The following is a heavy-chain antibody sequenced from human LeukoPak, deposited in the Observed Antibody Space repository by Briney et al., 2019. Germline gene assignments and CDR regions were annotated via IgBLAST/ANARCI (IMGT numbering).Heavy chain of an antibody. CDR2: IIPIFGTA. J-gene: IGHJ4*02. D-gene: IGHD4-17*01. V-gene: IGHV1-69*05. CDR3: ARGGDYGDFPCY. Sequence: ASVKVSCKALGGTFSSYAISWVRQAPGQGLEWMGGIIPIFGTANYAQKFQGRATITTDESTSTAYMELSSLRSEDTAVYYCARGGDYGDFPCYWGQGTLVTVSS. CDR1: GGTFSSYA.